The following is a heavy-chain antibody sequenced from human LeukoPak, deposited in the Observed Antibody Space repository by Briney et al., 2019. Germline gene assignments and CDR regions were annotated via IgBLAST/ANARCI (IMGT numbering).Heavy chain of an antibody. CDR2: SRHKGNNYAT. CDR3: VAMLRGVGH. CDR1: GFTFTTYW. Sequence: GGSLRLSCAASGFTFTTYWMSWVRQAPGKGLEWVGRSRHKGNNYATQYAASVKDRFTISRDDSKNSLHLQMNSLKTEDTAVYFCVAMLRGVGHWGQGTLVTVSS. V-gene: IGHV3-72*01. J-gene: IGHJ4*02. D-gene: IGHD3-10*01.